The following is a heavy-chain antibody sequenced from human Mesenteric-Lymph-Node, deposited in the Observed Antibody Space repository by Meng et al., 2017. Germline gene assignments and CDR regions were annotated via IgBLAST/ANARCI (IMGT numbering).Heavy chain of an antibody. J-gene: IGHJ4*02. CDR1: GYSFTSYW. Sequence: GESLKISCKGSGYSFTSYWIGWVRQMPGKGLEWMGIIYPGDSDTRYSPSFQGQVTISADKSISTAYLQWSSLRSEDTAVYYCARSPGVVVPAAIQWGKFWSFDYWGQGTLVTVSS. D-gene: IGHD2-2*01. CDR3: ARSPGVVVPAAIQWGKFWSFDY. V-gene: IGHV5-51*01. CDR2: IYPGDSDT.